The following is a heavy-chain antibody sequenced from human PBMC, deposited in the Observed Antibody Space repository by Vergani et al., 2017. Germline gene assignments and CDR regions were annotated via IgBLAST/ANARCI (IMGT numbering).Heavy chain of an antibody. CDR3: AGYVVPAAKDYYYMDV. J-gene: IGHJ6*03. D-gene: IGHD2-2*01. V-gene: IGHV4-30-2*01. CDR2: IYHSGST. Sequence: QLQLQESGSGLVKPSQTLSITCAVSGGSISSGGYSWSWIRQPPGKGLEWIGYIYHSGSTYYNPSLKSRVTISVDRSRNQFSLKLSSVTAADTAVYYCAGYVVPAAKDYYYMDVWGKGTTVTVSS. CDR1: GGSISSGGYS.